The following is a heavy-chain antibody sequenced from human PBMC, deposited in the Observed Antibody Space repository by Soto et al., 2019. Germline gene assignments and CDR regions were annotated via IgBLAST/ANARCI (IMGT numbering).Heavy chain of an antibody. V-gene: IGHV3-23*01. CDR2: IIGSGGTP. Sequence: EVQLLESGGGLVQPGGSLRLSCAASGFTFDIYAMSWVRQAPGKGLEWVSTIIGSGGTPYYADSVKGRFTISRDNSKNTLSVQMNSLRADDTAEYYCAKHSGYDQYYDMDVWGQGTTVTVSS. CDR1: GFTFDIYA. D-gene: IGHD5-12*01. CDR3: AKHSGYDQYYDMDV. J-gene: IGHJ6*02.